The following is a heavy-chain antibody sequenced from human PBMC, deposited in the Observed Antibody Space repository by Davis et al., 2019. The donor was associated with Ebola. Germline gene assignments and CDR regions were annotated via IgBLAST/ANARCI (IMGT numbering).Heavy chain of an antibody. CDR1: GYTFTNYG. CDR2: INTNTGNP. J-gene: IGHJ4*02. Sequence: ASVKVSCKTSGYTFTNYGITWVRQAPGQGLEWMGWINTNTGNPTYAQGFTGRFVFSLDTSVSTAYLQISSLKAEDTAVYYCARGSSIGDYWGQGTLVTVSS. CDR3: ARGSSIGDY. D-gene: IGHD6-13*01. V-gene: IGHV7-4-1*02.